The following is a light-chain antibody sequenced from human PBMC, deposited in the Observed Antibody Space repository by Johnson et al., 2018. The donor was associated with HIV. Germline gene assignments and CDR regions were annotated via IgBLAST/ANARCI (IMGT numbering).Light chain of an antibody. CDR1: RSNTGRNY. CDR3: GTWDSSLSAYV. CDR2: ENN. J-gene: IGLJ1*01. Sequence: QSVLTQPPSVSAAPGQKVTIYCSGSRSNTGRNYASWYQQLPGTAPKLLIYENNKRPSGIPDRFSGSKSGTSVTLCITGLQTGDEADYYCGTWDSSLSAYVFGTGTRVTVL. V-gene: IGLV1-51*02.